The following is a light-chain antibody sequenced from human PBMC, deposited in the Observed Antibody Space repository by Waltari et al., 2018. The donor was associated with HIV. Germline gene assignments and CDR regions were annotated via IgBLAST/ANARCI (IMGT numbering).Light chain of an antibody. V-gene: IGKV1-39*01. J-gene: IGKJ3*01. CDR1: ENINTF. CDR2: GAS. Sequence: DIQVTQSPSSLSASVGDRVTIICRTSENINTFLNWFQQKPGKIPRLVIYGASRLESGVTSRFSGTGSGTEFSLTISGLQPEDFATYYCLQGYSSILTFGPGTKVEVK. CDR3: LQGYSSILT.